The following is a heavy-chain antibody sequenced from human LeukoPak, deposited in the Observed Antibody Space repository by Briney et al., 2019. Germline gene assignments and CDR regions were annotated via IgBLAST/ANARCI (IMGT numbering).Heavy chain of an antibody. CDR3: ARHRGDTYGPYDY. D-gene: IGHD5-18*01. J-gene: IGHJ4*02. CDR1: GGSLSGHY. V-gene: IGHV4-34*01. CDR2: INHSGST. Sequence: KPSETLSLTCAVYGGSLSGHYWSWIRQPPGKGLEWIGEINHSGSTNYNPSLKSRVTISVDTSNNQFSLKVNSVTAADTATYYCARHRGDTYGPYDYWGQGTLVTVFS.